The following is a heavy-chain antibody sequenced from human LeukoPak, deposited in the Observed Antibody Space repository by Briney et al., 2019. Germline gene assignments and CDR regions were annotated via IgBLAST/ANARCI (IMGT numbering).Heavy chain of an antibody. V-gene: IGHV4-4*07. D-gene: IGHD2-21*01. CDR2: IYTSGST. Sequence: SETLSLTCTVSGGSISSYYWSWIRQPAGKGLEWIGRIYTSGSTNYNPSLKSRVTMSVDTTKNQFSLKLSSVTAADTAVYYCGREDGYSIQTDYWGQGTLVTVSS. CDR3: GREDGYSIQTDY. J-gene: IGHJ4*02. CDR1: GGSISSYY.